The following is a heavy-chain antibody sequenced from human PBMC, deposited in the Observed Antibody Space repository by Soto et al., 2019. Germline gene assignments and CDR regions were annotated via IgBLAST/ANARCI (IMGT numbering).Heavy chain of an antibody. Sequence: PGGSLRLSCAASGFTFSSYAMSWVRQAPGKGLEWVSAISGSGGSTYYADSVKGRFTISRDNSKNTLYLQMNSLRAEDTAVYYCATMYYDYIWGSYRDPLPLDYWGQGTLVTVSS. CDR2: ISGSGGST. CDR1: GFTFSSYA. CDR3: ATMYYDYIWGSYRDPLPLDY. D-gene: IGHD3-16*02. J-gene: IGHJ4*02. V-gene: IGHV3-23*01.